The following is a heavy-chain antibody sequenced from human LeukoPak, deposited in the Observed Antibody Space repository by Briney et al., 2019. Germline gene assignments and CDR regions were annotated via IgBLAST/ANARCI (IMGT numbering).Heavy chain of an antibody. CDR3: TTANIDYYDLDY. CDR1: GFTFSTYN. Sequence: PGGSLRLSCAASGFTFSTYNMDWVRQAPGKGLEWVGRIKSKTDGGTTDYAAPVKGRFTISRDDSKNTLYLQMNSLKTEDTAVYYCTTANIDYYDLDYWGQGTLVTVSS. D-gene: IGHD3-22*01. J-gene: IGHJ4*02. CDR2: IKSKTDGGTT. V-gene: IGHV3-15*01.